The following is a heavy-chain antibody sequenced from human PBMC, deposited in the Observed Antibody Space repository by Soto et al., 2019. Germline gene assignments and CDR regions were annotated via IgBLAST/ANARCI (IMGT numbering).Heavy chain of an antibody. CDR1: EFTFSDYG. J-gene: IGHJ4*02. CDR2: IWYDGSNK. Sequence: QMQLVESGGGVVQPGRALRLSCAASEFTFSDYGIHWVRQAPGKGLEWVALIWYDGSNKYYADSVKGRFTISRDNSKNTLYLQMNSLRAEDTAVYYCERDLQWGMDFWGQGTLVTVSS. D-gene: IGHD3-16*01. V-gene: IGHV3-33*01. CDR3: ERDLQWGMDF.